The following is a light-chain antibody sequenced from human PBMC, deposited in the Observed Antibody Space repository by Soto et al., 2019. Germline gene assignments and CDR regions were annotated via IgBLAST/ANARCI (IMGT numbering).Light chain of an antibody. CDR2: END. J-gene: IGLJ1*01. CDR3: GTWDSSLTPFV. V-gene: IGLV1-51*02. CDR1: SSNIGKYY. Sequence: QSVLTQPPSVSAAPGQKVTMSCSGSSSNIGKYYVSWHQQLPGTAPKLLIYENDKRPSGIPDRFSGSKSGTSATLGITGLQTGDEADYYCGTWDSSLTPFVFRTGTKVTVL.